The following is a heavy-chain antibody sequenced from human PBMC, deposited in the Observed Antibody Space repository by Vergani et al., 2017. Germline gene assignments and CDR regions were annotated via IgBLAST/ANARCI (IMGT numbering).Heavy chain of an antibody. CDR3: ARLYGRDSSGSKYFDY. CDR2: IHPADSGT. Sequence: EVQLVQSGAEVKKPGESLKISCQISGYSFTNYWIGWVRQMPGKGLEWMGIIHPADSGTRYSPSFQGQVTISVGKSISTAYLQRSSLRASDSAMYYCARLYGRDSSGSKYFDYWGQGTLVTVSS. V-gene: IGHV5-51*01. J-gene: IGHJ4*02. D-gene: IGHD3-22*01. CDR1: GYSFTNYW.